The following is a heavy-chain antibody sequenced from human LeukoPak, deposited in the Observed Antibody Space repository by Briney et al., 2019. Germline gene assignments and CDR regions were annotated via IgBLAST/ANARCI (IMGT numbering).Heavy chain of an antibody. V-gene: IGHV1-69*01. CDR1: GGTFSSYA. CDR2: IIPIFGTA. J-gene: IGHJ4*02. Sequence: SVKVSCKASGGTFSSYAISWVRQAPGQGLEWMGGIIPIFGTANYAQKFQGRVTITADESTSTAYMELSSLRSEDTAVYYCASSSYGSGSYYNAFDYWGQGTLVTVSS. CDR3: ASSSYGSGSYYNAFDY. D-gene: IGHD3-10*01.